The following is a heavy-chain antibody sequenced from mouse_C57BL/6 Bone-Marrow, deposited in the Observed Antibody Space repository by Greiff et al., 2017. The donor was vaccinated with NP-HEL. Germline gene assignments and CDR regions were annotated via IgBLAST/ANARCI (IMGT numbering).Heavy chain of an antibody. CDR3: TSYYSNRYYFDD. CDR1: GYTFTDYE. J-gene: IGHJ2*01. D-gene: IGHD2-5*01. Sequence: VQLQQSGAELVRPGASVTLSCKASGYTFTDYEMHWVKQTPVHGLEWIGAIDPETGGTAYNQKFKGKAILTADKSSSTAYMELRSLTSEDSAVYYCTSYYSNRYYFDDWGQGTTLTVSS. CDR2: IDPETGGT. V-gene: IGHV1-15*01.